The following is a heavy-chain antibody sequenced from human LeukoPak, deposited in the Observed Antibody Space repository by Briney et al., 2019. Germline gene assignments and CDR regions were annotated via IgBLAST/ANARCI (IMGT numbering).Heavy chain of an antibody. J-gene: IGHJ4*02. Sequence: ASVKVSCKASGYTFTSYDINWVRQASGQGLGWMGWMNPNSGNTGYAQKFQGRVTITRNTSISTAYMELSSLRSEDTAVYYCAAVLWDFDYWGQGTLVTVSS. V-gene: IGHV1-8*03. CDR2: MNPNSGNT. CDR3: AAVLWDFDY. D-gene: IGHD1-26*01. CDR1: GYTFTSYD.